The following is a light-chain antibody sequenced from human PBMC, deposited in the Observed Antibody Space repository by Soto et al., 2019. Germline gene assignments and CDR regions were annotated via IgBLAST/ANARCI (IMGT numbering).Light chain of an antibody. V-gene: IGKV3-15*01. J-gene: IGKJ5*01. CDR3: QQYNRWPPIN. CDR1: QSVTRD. Sequence: MVMTRSPGSLSVSPVGSGSRAWRASQSVTRDLAWYKQRPGQAPRLLSYDAYTRATGVPARFSGSGSGTEFTLTISTLQSEDSAVYYCQQYNRWPPINSGKGTRLEIK. CDR2: DAY.